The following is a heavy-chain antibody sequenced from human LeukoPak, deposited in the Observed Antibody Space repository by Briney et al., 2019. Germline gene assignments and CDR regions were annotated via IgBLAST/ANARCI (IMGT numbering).Heavy chain of an antibody. Sequence: PSETLSLTCTVSGGSISSGDYYWSWIRQPPGKGLEWIGYIYYSGSTYYNPSLKSRVTISVDTSKNQFSLKLSSVTAADTAVYYCIGSASCSSTSCYTGEDAFDIWGQGTMVTVSS. V-gene: IGHV4-30-4*08. CDR2: IYYSGST. J-gene: IGHJ3*02. CDR3: IGSASCSSTSCYTGEDAFDI. CDR1: GGSISSGDYY. D-gene: IGHD2-2*02.